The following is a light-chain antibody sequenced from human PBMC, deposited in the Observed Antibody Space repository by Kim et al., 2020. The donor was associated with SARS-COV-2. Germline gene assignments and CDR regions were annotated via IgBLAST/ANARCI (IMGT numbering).Light chain of an antibody. CDR2: DVF. V-gene: IGLV2-14*03. CDR3: SSHTSISTVV. Sequence: QSALAQPASVSGSPGQSITISCTGSSSDIGRYNYVSWYQQHPGKVPKLLIYDVFYRASGISGRFSGSKSGNTASLTISGLQAEDEADYHCSSHTSISTVVFGGGTQLTVL. CDR1: SSDIGRYNY. J-gene: IGLJ2*01.